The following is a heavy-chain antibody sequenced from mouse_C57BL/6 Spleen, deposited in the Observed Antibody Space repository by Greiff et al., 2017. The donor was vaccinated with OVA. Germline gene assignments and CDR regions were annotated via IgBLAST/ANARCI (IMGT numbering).Heavy chain of an antibody. V-gene: IGHV2-2*01. CDR2: IWSGGST. J-gene: IGHJ4*01. D-gene: IGHD2-3*01. CDR1: GFSLTSYG. CDR3: ARNVIYDGYYEAMDY. Sequence: QVQLQQSGPGLVQPSQSLSITCTVSGFSLTSYGVHWVRQSPGKGLEWLGVIWSGGSTDYNAALISSLSISKDNSKSQVFIKMNSLQADDTAIYYCARNVIYDGYYEAMDYWGQGTSVTVSS.